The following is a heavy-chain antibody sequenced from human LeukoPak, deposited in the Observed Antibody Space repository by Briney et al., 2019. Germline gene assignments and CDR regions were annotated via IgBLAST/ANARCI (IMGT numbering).Heavy chain of an antibody. V-gene: IGHV1-18*01. CDR2: ISAYNGNT. CDR1: GYTFTSYG. J-gene: IGHJ3*01. CDR3: ARPSKRGTYCDDIWGGIWL. Sequence: ASVKVSCKASGYTFTSYGIGSVSQAPGQGLEWMGWISAYNGNTNYAQKLQGRVTMTTYTSTSTAYMELRSLRSDDTAVYYCARPSKRGTYCDDIWGGIWLWGQGTMVTVSS. D-gene: IGHD3-22*01.